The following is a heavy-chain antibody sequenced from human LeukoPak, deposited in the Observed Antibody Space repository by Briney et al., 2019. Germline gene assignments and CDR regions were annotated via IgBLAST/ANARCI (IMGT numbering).Heavy chain of an antibody. CDR3: ARDGAGYSNLELY. Sequence: GRSLRLSCAASGLTVSNNYMSSVRQAPGKGLEWVSVIYSGRSTFYADSVKGRFTISRDNSKNTLYLQMNSLRAEDTAVYYCARDGAGYSNLELYWGHGTLLPASS. CDR1: GLTVSNNY. V-gene: IGHV3-53*01. J-gene: IGHJ4*01. CDR2: IYSGRST. D-gene: IGHD6-13*01.